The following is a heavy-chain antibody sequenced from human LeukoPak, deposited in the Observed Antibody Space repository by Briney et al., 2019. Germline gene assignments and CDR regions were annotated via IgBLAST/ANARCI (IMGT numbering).Heavy chain of an antibody. Sequence: GGSLRLSCEVSGFTFSSYAMSWVRGAPGEGLECVSAISGSGISIFYADSVKGRFTISRDNSKNTLSLQMSSLRDEDTAVYYCVKGTQWVVVPITLDVWGQGTTVTVSS. V-gene: IGHV3-23*01. D-gene: IGHD2-2*01. CDR3: VKGTQWVVVPITLDV. J-gene: IGHJ6*02. CDR1: GFTFSSYA. CDR2: ISGSGISI.